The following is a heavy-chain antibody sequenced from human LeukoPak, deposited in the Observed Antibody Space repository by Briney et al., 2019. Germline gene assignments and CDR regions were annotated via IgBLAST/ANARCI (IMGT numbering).Heavy chain of an antibody. J-gene: IGHJ5*02. V-gene: IGHV4-59*11. CDR1: GGSISSHY. D-gene: IGHD5-12*01. CDR3: ARDSHSGYDS. CDR2: IYYSGST. Sequence: SSETLSLTCTVSGGSISSHYWSWIRQPPGKGLEWIGYIYYSGSTNYNPSLKSRITISVDTSKNQFSLKLTSVTAADTAVYYCARDSHSGYDSWGQGTLVTVSS.